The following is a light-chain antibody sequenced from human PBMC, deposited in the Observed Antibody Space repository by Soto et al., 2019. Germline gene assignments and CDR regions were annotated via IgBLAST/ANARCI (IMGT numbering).Light chain of an antibody. CDR3: SSYTSSSPPYVV. CDR1: SSDVGGYTY. V-gene: IGLV2-14*01. Sequence: QSALTQPASVSGSPVQSITISCTGTSSDVGGYTYVSWYQQHPGKAPKLMIYDVSNRPSGVSNRFSGSKSGNTASLTISGLQADDEADYYCSSYTSSSPPYVVFGGGTKVTVL. J-gene: IGLJ2*01. CDR2: DVS.